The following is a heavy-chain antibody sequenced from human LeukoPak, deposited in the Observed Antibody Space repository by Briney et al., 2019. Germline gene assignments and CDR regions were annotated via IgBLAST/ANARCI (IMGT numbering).Heavy chain of an antibody. D-gene: IGHD6-13*01. Sequence: GGSLRLSCAASGFTFSSYWMSWVRQAPGKGLEGVANINLDGSEKYSVDSVKGRFTISRDNAKNSLYLQMDSLRVEDTAVYYCASEGSTWYFGYWGQGTLVTVSS. CDR1: GFTFSSYW. CDR3: ASEGSTWYFGY. J-gene: IGHJ4*02. CDR2: INLDGSEK. V-gene: IGHV3-7*01.